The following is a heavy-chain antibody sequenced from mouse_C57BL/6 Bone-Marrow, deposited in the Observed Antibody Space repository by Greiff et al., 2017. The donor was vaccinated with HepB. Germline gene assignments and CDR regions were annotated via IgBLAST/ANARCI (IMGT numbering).Heavy chain of an antibody. J-gene: IGHJ3*01. CDR1: GFNIKDDY. CDR2: IDPENGDT. CDR3: TTSDYDPFAY. V-gene: IGHV14-4*01. D-gene: IGHD2-4*01. Sequence: EVQLQQSGAELVRPGASVKLSCTASGFNIKDDYMHWVKQRPEQGLEWIGWIDPENGDTEYASKFQGKATITADTSSNTAYLQLSSLTSEDTAVYYCTTSDYDPFAYWGKGTLVTVSA.